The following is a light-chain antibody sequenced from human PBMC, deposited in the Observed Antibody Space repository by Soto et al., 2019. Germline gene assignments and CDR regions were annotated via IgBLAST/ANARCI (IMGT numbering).Light chain of an antibody. CDR2: AAY. Sequence: DIQMTQSPSSLSASVGDRVTITCRASQGIGTYLNWYQQRPGKAPKLLIYAAYNLQSGVPSRFRGSGSGTDFTLTINGLQDEDFATYSCQQSYDTPRTFGPGTKVEVK. CDR3: QQSYDTPRT. J-gene: IGKJ1*01. V-gene: IGKV1-39*01. CDR1: QGIGTY.